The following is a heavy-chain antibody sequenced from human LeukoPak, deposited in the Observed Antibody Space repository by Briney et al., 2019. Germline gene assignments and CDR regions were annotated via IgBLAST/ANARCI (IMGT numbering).Heavy chain of an antibody. CDR3: ARGLDDYDTSGYYK. J-gene: IGHJ4*02. CDR1: AGSISSHY. Sequence: PSETLSLTCTVSAGSISSHYWSWIRQPPGKGLEWIGYMDFTGSTNYNPSLKSRVTISGDTSKNQFSLKLSSVTAADTAVHFCARGLDDYDTSGYYKWGQGTLVTVSS. V-gene: IGHV4-59*11. D-gene: IGHD3-22*01. CDR2: MDFTGST.